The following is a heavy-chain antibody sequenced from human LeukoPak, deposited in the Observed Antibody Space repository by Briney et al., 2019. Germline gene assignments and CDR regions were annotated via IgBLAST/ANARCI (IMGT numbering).Heavy chain of an antibody. CDR2: FDPEDGET. CDR1: GYTITELS. V-gene: IGHV1-24*01. CDR3: ATGTSYGDYKYFDL. J-gene: IGHJ2*01. Sequence: ASVKVSCKVSGYTITELSMHWVRQAPGKGLEWMGGFDPEDGETIYAQKFQGRVTMTEDTSTDTAYMELSSLRSEDTAVYYCATGTSYGDYKYFDLWGRGTLVTVSS. D-gene: IGHD4-17*01.